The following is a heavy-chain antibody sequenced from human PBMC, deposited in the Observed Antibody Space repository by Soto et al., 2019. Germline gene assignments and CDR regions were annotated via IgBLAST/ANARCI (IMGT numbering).Heavy chain of an antibody. V-gene: IGHV3-23*01. CDR1: GFTCISYA. J-gene: IGHJ4*02. Sequence: GSLRLSCAAPGFTCISYAMGWVRQAPGTGLEWVSAISGSGGSTYYADSVKGRFTISRDNSKNTLYLQMNSLRAEDTAVYCCAKDLANAFRSGLFGYWGQGTKVTVSS. CDR2: ISGSGGST. CDR3: AKDLANAFRSGLFGY. D-gene: IGHD6-19*01.